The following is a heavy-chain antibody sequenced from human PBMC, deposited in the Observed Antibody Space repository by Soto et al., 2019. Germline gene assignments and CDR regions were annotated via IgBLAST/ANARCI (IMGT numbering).Heavy chain of an antibody. CDR3: ARVGYYDGSGYNAFNI. J-gene: IGHJ3*02. Sequence: GASVKVSCKASGYTFTSYDMHWVRQAPGQRLEWMGWINAGNGNTKYPQKFQGRVTITRDTSASTAYMELSSLRSEDTAVYYCARVGYYDGSGYNAFNIWGQGTMVTVSS. V-gene: IGHV1-3*01. CDR2: INAGNGNT. D-gene: IGHD3-22*01. CDR1: GYTFTSYD.